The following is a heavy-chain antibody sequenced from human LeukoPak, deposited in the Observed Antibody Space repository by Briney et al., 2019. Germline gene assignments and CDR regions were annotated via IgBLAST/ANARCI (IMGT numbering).Heavy chain of an antibody. V-gene: IGHV1-69*01. D-gene: IGHD6-13*01. J-gene: IGHJ4*02. Sequence: GGSLRLSCAASGFTFSSYAISWVRQAPGQGLEWMGGIIPIFGTANYAQKFQGRVTITADESTSTAYMELSSLRSEDTAVYYCARGDAAAGTGVLDYWGQGTLVTVSS. CDR2: IIPIFGTA. CDR3: ARGDAAAGTGVLDY. CDR1: GFTFSSYA.